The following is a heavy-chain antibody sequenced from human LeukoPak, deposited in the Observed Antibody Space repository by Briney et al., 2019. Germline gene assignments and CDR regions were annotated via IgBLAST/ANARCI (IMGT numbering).Heavy chain of an antibody. CDR1: GGSFSDYY. D-gene: IGHD6-19*01. CDR2: INHSGTT. Sequence: SETLSLTCAVYGGSFSDYYWSWIRQPPGKGLEWIGEINHSGTTNYNPSLKSRATMSVDTSNNQFSLKLSSVTAADTAVFYCATSAWVAGPWLDPWGQGTLVTVSS. CDR3: ATSAWVAGPWLDP. J-gene: IGHJ5*02. V-gene: IGHV4-34*01.